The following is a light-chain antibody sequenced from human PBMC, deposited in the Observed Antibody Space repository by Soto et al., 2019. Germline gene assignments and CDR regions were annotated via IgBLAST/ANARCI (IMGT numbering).Light chain of an antibody. CDR1: QSFGTN. CDR2: GAS. CDR3: QHYNNWPQT. V-gene: IGKV3-15*01. J-gene: IGKJ1*01. Sequence: EIVMTQSPATVSVSPGERATLSCRASQSFGTNLAWYQQTPGQAPRLLIYGASIRATGVPDRFSGSGSGTDFTLTISSLRSEDFAVYYCQHYNNWPQTFGQGTKVQIK.